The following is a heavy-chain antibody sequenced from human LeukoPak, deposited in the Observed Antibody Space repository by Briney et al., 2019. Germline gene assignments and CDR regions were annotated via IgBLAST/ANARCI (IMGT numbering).Heavy chain of an antibody. CDR2: IYYSGST. J-gene: IGHJ4*02. V-gene: IGHV4-38-2*02. Sequence: SETLSLTCTVSGYSISSGYYWGWIRQPPGKGLEWIGNIYYSGSTYYNPSLKSRVTISVDTSKNQFSLKLTSVTAADTAVYYCVRLVGVTLENYWGQGTLVTVSS. CDR1: GYSISSGYY. D-gene: IGHD2-21*02. CDR3: VRLVGVTLENY.